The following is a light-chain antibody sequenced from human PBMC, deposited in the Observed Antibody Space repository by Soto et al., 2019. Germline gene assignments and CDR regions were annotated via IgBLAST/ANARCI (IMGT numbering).Light chain of an antibody. Sequence: VVMTQSPVSLPVTLGQPASISCRSSESLVYKDGNTYLSWFRQRPGQSPRRLIYNVSKRNSGVPERFSGIGSVTEYTLKISRVDAEDVGVYYCIQGTDWPYTFGQRTNLEIK. CDR2: NVS. CDR3: IQGTDWPYT. J-gene: IGKJ2*01. CDR1: ESLVYKDGNTY. V-gene: IGKV2-30*01.